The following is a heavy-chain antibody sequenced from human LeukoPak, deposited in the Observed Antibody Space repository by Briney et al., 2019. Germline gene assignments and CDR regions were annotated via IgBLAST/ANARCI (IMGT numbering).Heavy chain of an antibody. CDR1: GGSISNYY. CDR2: VHKSGSA. Sequence: SETLSLTCTVSGGSISNYYWNWLRQSAGRGLELIGRVHKSGSANYNPALKSRVTMSLDTSKNQFSLKLSSVTAADTAVYYCARSIAALAAVLDYWGQGTLVTVSS. CDR3: ARSIAALAAVLDY. D-gene: IGHD6-6*01. J-gene: IGHJ4*02. V-gene: IGHV4-4*07.